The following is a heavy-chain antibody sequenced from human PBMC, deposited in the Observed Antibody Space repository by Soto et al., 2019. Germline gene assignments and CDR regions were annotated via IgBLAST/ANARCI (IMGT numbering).Heavy chain of an antibody. CDR2: ISGSSSHI. J-gene: IGHJ4*02. D-gene: IGHD1-1*01. V-gene: IGHV3-11*05. CDR3: ARRLSGHFDY. CDR1: GFTFSDYY. Sequence: QVQLVESGGGLAKTGGSLRLSCRASGFTFSDYYMSWIREVPGKGLEWISYISGSSSHINSADSLKGRFTISRDNPNNSLFLQMDSLRVEDTAIYYCARRLSGHFDYWSQGTLVTVS.